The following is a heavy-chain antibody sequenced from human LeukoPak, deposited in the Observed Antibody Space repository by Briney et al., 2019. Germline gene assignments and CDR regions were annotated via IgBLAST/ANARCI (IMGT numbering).Heavy chain of an antibody. V-gene: IGHV4-34*01. CDR1: GGSFSGYY. CDR3: ARDLNYYGSGRDYYGMDV. Sequence: SETLSLTCAVYGGSFSGYYWSWIRQPPGKGLEWIGEINHSGSTNYNPSLKSRVTMSVDTSKSQFSLKLSSVTAADTAVYYCARDLNYYGSGRDYYGMDVWGQGTTVTVSS. J-gene: IGHJ6*02. CDR2: INHSGST. D-gene: IGHD3-10*01.